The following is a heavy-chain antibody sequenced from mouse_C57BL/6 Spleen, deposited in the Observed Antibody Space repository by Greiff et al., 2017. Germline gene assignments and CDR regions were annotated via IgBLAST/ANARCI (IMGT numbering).Heavy chain of an antibody. D-gene: IGHD1-1*01. CDR2: INPGSGGP. CDR3: ARGGATVVATNYFDY. CDR1: GYAFTNYL. J-gene: IGHJ2*01. V-gene: IGHV1-54*01. Sequence: VQLQQSGAELVRPGTSVKVSCKASGYAFTNYLIEWVKQRPGQGLEWIGVINPGSGGPNYHEKFKGKATLTADKSSSTAYMQLSSLTSEDYAVYFWARGGATVVATNYFDYWGQGTTLTVSS.